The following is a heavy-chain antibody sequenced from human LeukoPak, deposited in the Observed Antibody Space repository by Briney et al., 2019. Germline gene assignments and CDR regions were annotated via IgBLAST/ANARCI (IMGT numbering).Heavy chain of an antibody. CDR2: IYTSGST. V-gene: IGHV4-4*09. D-gene: IGHD6-6*01. Sequence: SETLSLTCTVSGGSIRSYYWSWIRQPPGKGLEWIGYIYTSGSTNYNPSLRSRVTISVDTSKNQFSLKLSSVTAADTAVYYCARHAVAAYYYYMDVWGKGTTVTVSS. J-gene: IGHJ6*03. CDR3: ARHAVAAYYYYMDV. CDR1: GGSIRSYY.